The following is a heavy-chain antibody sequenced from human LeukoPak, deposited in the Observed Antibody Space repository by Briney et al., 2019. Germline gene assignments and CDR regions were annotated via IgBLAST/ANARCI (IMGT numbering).Heavy chain of an antibody. Sequence: PSETLSLTCTVSGGSISSYYWSWIRQPPGKGLEWIGYIYYSGSTNYNPSLKSRVTISVDTSKNQFSLKLSSVTAADTAVYYCARSLVAAAGNFEFGCWFDPWGQGTLVTVSP. CDR1: GGSISSYY. D-gene: IGHD6-13*01. CDR3: ARSLVAAAGNFEFGCWFDP. CDR2: IYYSGST. J-gene: IGHJ5*02. V-gene: IGHV4-59*01.